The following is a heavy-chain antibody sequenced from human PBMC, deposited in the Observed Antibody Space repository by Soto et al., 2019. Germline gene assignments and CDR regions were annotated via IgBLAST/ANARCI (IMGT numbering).Heavy chain of an antibody. D-gene: IGHD6-13*01. CDR2: ISGYNGNT. CDR1: GYSFTNYA. Sequence: QVQLVQSGAEMKKPGASVKVSCKASGYSFTNYAISWVRQAPGQGLEWIGWISGYNGNTDYTQKLQDRVTMTTDTSTTTAYMELRSLRSDDTAVYYCARHSVSWYEFDYWGQGTLVTVSP. CDR3: ARHSVSWYEFDY. J-gene: IGHJ4*02. V-gene: IGHV1-18*04.